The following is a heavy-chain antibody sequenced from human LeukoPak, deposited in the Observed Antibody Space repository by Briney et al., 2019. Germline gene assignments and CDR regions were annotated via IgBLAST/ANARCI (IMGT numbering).Heavy chain of an antibody. D-gene: IGHD3-22*01. CDR3: ARVGDSSVAFDI. CDR1: GGSISSGGYY. Sequence: KASETLSLTCTASGGSISSGGYYWSWIRQHPGKGLEWIGYIYYSGSTYYNPSLKSRVTISVDTSKNQFSLKLSSVTAADTAVYYCARVGDSSVAFDIWGQGTMVTVSS. J-gene: IGHJ3*02. V-gene: IGHV4-31*03. CDR2: IYYSGST.